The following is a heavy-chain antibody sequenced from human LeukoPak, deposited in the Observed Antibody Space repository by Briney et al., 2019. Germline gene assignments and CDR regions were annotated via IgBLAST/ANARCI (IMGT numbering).Heavy chain of an antibody. J-gene: IGHJ5*02. Sequence: SVKVSCKASGGTFSSYAMSWVRQAPGQGLEWMGGIIPIFGTANYAQKFQGRVTITADESTSTAYMELSSLRSEDTAVYYCARDYSSGLNNWFDPWGQGTLVTVSS. D-gene: IGHD6-19*01. CDR1: GGTFSSYA. V-gene: IGHV1-69*13. CDR3: ARDYSSGLNNWFDP. CDR2: IIPIFGTA.